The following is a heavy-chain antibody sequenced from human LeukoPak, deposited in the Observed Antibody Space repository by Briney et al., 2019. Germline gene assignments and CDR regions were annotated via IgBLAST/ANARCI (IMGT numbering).Heavy chain of an antibody. D-gene: IGHD2-2*01. Sequence: ASVKASCKASGGTFSSYAISWVRQAPGQGLEWMGGIIPIFGTANYAQKFQGRVTITTDESTSTAYMELSSLRSEDTAVYYCARGVVCSSTSCYPPYHYYYMDVWGKGTTVTVSS. V-gene: IGHV1-69*05. CDR3: ARGVVCSSTSCYPPYHYYYMDV. CDR2: IIPIFGTA. J-gene: IGHJ6*03. CDR1: GGTFSSYA.